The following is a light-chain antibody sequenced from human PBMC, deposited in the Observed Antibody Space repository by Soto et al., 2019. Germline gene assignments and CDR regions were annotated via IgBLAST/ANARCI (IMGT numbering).Light chain of an antibody. J-gene: IGKJ5*01. CDR3: QHYDHVQVT. V-gene: IGKV1-33*01. CDR1: QSIVTY. CDR2: DAS. Sequence: IQMTPSHSSLSPSVRDRVTITCRASQSIVTYLNWYLQKPGKAPNLLIYDASNLETGVPSRFSGGGSGTDFTFTITSLQPEDIATYYCQHYDHVQVTFGQGTRLEI.